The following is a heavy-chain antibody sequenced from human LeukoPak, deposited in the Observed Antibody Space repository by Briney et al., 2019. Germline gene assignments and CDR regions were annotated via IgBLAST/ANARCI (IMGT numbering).Heavy chain of an antibody. CDR1: GGSFSGYY. CDR3: ARGMAYCGGDCPGYFQH. V-gene: IGHV4-34*01. D-gene: IGHD2-21*02. J-gene: IGHJ1*01. CDR2: INHSGSA. Sequence: SETLSLTCAVYGGSFSGYYWSWIRQPPGKGLEWIGEINHSGSANYNPSLKSRVTIPVDTSKNQFSLKLSSMTAADTAVYYCARGMAYCGGDCPGYFQHWGQGTLVTVSS.